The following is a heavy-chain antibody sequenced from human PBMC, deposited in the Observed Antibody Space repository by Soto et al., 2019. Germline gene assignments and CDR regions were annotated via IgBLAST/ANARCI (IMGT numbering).Heavy chain of an antibody. CDR1: GFTFSSYA. Sequence: PGGSLRLSCSASGFTFSSYAMSWVRQAPGKGLEWVSAISGSGGSTYYADSVKGRFTISRDNSKNTLYLQMNSLRAEDTAVYYCAKDPGYHQQWLPPMIDYWGQGTLVTVSS. D-gene: IGHD6-19*01. V-gene: IGHV3-23*01. J-gene: IGHJ4*02. CDR2: ISGSGGST. CDR3: AKDPGYHQQWLPPMIDY.